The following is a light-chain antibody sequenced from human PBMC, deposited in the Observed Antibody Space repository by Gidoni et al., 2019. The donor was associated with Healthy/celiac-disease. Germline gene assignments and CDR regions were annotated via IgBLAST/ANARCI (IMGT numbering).Light chain of an antibody. J-gene: IGKJ2*03. Sequence: EIVMTQSPATLSVSPGERATLACRASQSVSSNIAWYQQKPGQAPRRRIYGASTRATGIPARFSGSGSGTEFTLTISSLQSEDFAVYYCQQYNNWPPGFGQGTKLEIK. CDR1: QSVSSN. V-gene: IGKV3-15*01. CDR2: GAS. CDR3: QQYNNWPPG.